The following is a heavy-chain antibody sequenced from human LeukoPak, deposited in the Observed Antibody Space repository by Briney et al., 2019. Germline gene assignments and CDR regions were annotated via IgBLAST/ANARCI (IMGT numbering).Heavy chain of an antibody. Sequence: TGGSLRLSCAACGFTVSSNYMSWVRQAPGKGLEWVSVIYSGGSTYYADSVKGRFTISRHNSKNTLYLQMNSLRAEDTAVYYCARDYSLSSSSDAFDIWGQGTMVTVSS. CDR2: IYSGGST. D-gene: IGHD6-13*01. CDR3: ARDYSLSSSSDAFDI. CDR1: GFTVSSNY. V-gene: IGHV3-53*01. J-gene: IGHJ3*02.